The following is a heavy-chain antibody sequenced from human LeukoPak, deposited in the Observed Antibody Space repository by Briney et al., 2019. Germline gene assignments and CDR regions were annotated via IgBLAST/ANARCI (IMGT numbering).Heavy chain of an antibody. CDR1: GGSISSYY. Sequence: SETLSLTCTVSGGSISSYYWSWIRQPPGKGLEWIGYIYYSGSTNYNPSLKSRVTISVDTSKNQFSLKLSSVTAADTAVYYRARRKLQYCSGGSCYGGLYNWFDPWGQGTLVTVSS. CDR2: IYYSGST. J-gene: IGHJ5*02. D-gene: IGHD2-15*01. V-gene: IGHV4-59*08. CDR3: ARRKLQYCSGGSCYGGLYNWFDP.